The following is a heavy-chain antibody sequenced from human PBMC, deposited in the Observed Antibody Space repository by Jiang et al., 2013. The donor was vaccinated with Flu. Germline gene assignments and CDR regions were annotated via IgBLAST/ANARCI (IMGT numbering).Heavy chain of an antibody. CDR1: NGSLSSNY. CDR3: ARESCSDGVCYLDY. J-gene: IGHJ4*02. V-gene: IGHV4-59*01. Sequence: LLKPSETLSLTCTVSNGSLSSNYWAWIRQPPGKGLECIGYIHRSGRIDYNPSLNSRVTISVDTPENQFSLKLSSVSAADTAIYYCARESCSDGVCYLDYWGQGTLVTVSS. CDR2: IHRSGRI. D-gene: IGHD3-16*01.